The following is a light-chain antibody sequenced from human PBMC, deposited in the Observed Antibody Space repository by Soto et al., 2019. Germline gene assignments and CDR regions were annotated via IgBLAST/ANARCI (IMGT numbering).Light chain of an antibody. CDR3: QHRNT. Sequence: EIVMTQSPATLSVSPGERATLSCRASQSVSSNLAWYQQKPCQAPRLLIYGASTRATGIPARFSGSGSGTEFPLTIRSLQSGDFAVYYCQHRNTFGQGTRLEIK. CDR1: QSVSSN. V-gene: IGKV3-15*01. CDR2: GAS. J-gene: IGKJ5*01.